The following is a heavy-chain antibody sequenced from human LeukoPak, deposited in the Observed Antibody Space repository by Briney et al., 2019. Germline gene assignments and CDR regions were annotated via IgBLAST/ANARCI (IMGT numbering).Heavy chain of an antibody. D-gene: IGHD6-13*01. CDR3: TRVKKSVRYSSQNAFDI. CDR1: GYTFSTYG. Sequence: ASVKVSCKASGYTFSTYGITWVRQASGQRLEWMGWISGHQGNTKYAQNFQGRVTITTDEPTSTAYMELSSLRSEDTAVYYCTRVKKSVRYSSQNAFDIWGQGTMVTVSS. CDR2: ISGHQGNT. J-gene: IGHJ3*02. V-gene: IGHV1-18*01.